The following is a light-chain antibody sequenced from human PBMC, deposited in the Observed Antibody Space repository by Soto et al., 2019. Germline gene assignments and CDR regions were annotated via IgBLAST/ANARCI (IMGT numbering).Light chain of an antibody. Sequence: EVVLTQSPATLSLSPGERASLSCRASQSVSTNLAWYQQKPGQAPSLLIYGASTRATGIPARFSGSGSATEFPLTLSSLQSEDFAVYYCQQYNDWPPWTFGQGTKVEI. J-gene: IGKJ1*01. CDR2: GAS. CDR3: QQYNDWPPWT. CDR1: QSVSTN. V-gene: IGKV3D-15*01.